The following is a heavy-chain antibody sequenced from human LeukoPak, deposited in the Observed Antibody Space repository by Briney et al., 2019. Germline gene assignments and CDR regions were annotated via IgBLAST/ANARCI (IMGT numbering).Heavy chain of an antibody. V-gene: IGHV3-9*01. Sequence: GGSLRLSCAASGFTFDDYAMHWVRQAPGKGLEWASGISWNSGSIGYADSVKGRFTISRDNAKNSLYLQMNSLRAEDTALYYCAKDSNGYYYYGMDVWGQGTTVTVSS. D-gene: IGHD2-8*01. J-gene: IGHJ6*02. CDR2: ISWNSGSI. CDR1: GFTFDDYA. CDR3: AKDSNGYYYYGMDV.